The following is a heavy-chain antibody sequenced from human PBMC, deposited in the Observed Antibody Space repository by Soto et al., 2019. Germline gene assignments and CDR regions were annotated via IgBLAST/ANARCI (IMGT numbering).Heavy chain of an antibody. J-gene: IGHJ4*02. V-gene: IGHV1-69*08. CDR1: GGTSSRYA. CDR3: GRCPTSWEIDS. D-gene: IGHD1-26*01. CDR2: IVPVLGPA. Sequence: QVQLMQSGAEVKKPGASVKVSCKASGGTSSRYAVSWVRQAPGQGLEWMGGIVPVLGPANYAQKFQGRVTITADKSTATAYIELSGLRSEDTAVHFCGRCPTSWEIDSWGQGTLVTVSS.